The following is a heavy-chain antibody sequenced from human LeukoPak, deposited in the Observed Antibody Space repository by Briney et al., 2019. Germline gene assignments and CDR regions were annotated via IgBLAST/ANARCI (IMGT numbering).Heavy chain of an antibody. J-gene: IGHJ4*02. CDR3: ARQGYSYGSYYSFY. CDR1: GYIFTNYW. CDR2: IYPGDSNT. D-gene: IGHD5-18*01. Sequence: GESLKCSSKGSGYIFTNYWIGWVRQMPGKGLEWMGIIYPGDSNTRYSPSFQGQVTISADKSISTAYLQWSSLKASDTAIYYCARQGYSYGSYYSFYWGQGTVVTVSS. V-gene: IGHV5-51*01.